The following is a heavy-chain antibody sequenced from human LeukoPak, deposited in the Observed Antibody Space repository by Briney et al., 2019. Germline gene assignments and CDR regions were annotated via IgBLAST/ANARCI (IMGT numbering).Heavy chain of an antibody. CDR1: GYTFTSHD. J-gene: IGHJ4*02. V-gene: IGHV1-8*01. D-gene: IGHD1-26*01. CDR2: MNPNSGNT. CDR3: ARGGRGGGSYGY. Sequence: ASVKVSCKASGYTFTSHDINWVRQATGQGLEWMGWMNPNSGNTGYAQKFQGRVTMARNTSISTAYMELSSLRSEDTAVYYCARGGRGGGSYGYWGQGTLVTVSS.